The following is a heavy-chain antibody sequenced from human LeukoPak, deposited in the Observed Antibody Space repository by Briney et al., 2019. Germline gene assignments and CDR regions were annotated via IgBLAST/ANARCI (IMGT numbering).Heavy chain of an antibody. CDR3: AKGGGVISYYFDY. CDR1: GFTFSSYA. D-gene: IGHD3-10*01. J-gene: IGHJ4*02. Sequence: QTGGSLRLSCAASGFTFSSYAMSWVRQAPGKGLEWVSLISGSGGSTDYADSVKGRFTISRDTSKNTLYLQVNSLRAEDTAVYYCAKGGGVISYYFDYWGQGTLVTVSS. V-gene: IGHV3-23*01. CDR2: ISGSGGST.